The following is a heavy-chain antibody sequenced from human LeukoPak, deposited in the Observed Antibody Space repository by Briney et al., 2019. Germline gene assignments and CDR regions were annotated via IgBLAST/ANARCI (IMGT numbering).Heavy chain of an antibody. CDR2: ISWDGGST. J-gene: IGHJ4*02. CDR1: GFTFSYYG. D-gene: IGHD6-13*01. V-gene: IGHV3-43*02. Sequence: GRSLRLSCAASGFTFSYYGLSWVRQAPGKGLEWVSLISWDGGSTYYADSVKGRFTISRDNSKNSLYLQMNSLRTEDTALYYCAKLAGEAALDYWGQGTLVTVSS. CDR3: AKLAGEAALDY.